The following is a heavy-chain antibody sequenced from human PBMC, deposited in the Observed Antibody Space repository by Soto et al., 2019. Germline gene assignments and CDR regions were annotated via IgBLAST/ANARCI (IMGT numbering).Heavy chain of an antibody. CDR2: IYWYNDK. V-gene: IGHV2-5*01. CDR1: GFSLSTSGVG. CDR3: AHHGYYSYGLDV. J-gene: IGHJ6*02. Sequence: QITLKESGPTLVKPTQTLTLTCTFSGFSLSTSGVGVGWIRQPPRKALEWLALIYWYNDKRYSPSLKSRLTISKEISKNQLVLTMTHMDPVDTATYYCAHHGYYSYGLDVWGQGTTVTVSS.